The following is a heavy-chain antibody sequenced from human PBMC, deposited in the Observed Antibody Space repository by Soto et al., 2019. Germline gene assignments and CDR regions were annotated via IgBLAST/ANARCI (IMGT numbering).Heavy chain of an antibody. CDR3: ARDRSYYDSSGYPGGWFDP. CDR2: IYHSGST. J-gene: IGHJ5*02. V-gene: IGHV4-38-2*02. Sequence: PSETLSLTCAVSGYSISRGYYWGWIRQPPGKGLEWIGSIYHSGSTYYNPSLKSRVTISVDTSKNQFSLKLSSVTAADTAVYYCARDRSYYDSSGYPGGWFDPWGQGTLVTVSS. CDR1: GYSISRGYY. D-gene: IGHD3-22*01.